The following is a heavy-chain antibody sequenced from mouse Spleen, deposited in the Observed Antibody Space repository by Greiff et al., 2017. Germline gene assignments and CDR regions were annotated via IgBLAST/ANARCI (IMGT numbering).Heavy chain of an antibody. Sequence: VQLQQSGAELARPGASVKLSCKASGYTFTSYGISWVKQRTGQGLEWIGEIYPRSGNTYYNEKFKGKATLTADKSSSTAYMELRSLTSEDSAVYFCARSSILLRFYAMDYWGQGTSVTVSS. V-gene: IGHV1-81*01. J-gene: IGHJ4*01. D-gene: IGHD1-1*01. CDR2: IYPRSGNT. CDR3: ARSSILLRFYAMDY. CDR1: GYTFTSYG.